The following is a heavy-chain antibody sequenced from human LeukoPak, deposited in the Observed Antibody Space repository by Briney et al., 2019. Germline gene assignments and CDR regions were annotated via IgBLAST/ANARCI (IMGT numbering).Heavy chain of an antibody. Sequence: SETLSLTCTVSGGSISSYYWSWIRQPPGKGLEWIGSIYYSGSTYYNPSLKSRVTISVDTSKNQFSLKLSSVTAADTAVYYCARRWKMWYYGSGSPSFDYWGQGALVTVSS. CDR1: GGSISSYY. V-gene: IGHV4-39*01. CDR3: ARRWKMWYYGSGSPSFDY. CDR2: IYYSGST. J-gene: IGHJ4*02. D-gene: IGHD3-10*01.